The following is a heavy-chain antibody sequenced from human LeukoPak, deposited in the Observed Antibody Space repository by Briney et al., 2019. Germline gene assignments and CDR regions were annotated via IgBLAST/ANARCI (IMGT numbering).Heavy chain of an antibody. CDR1: GGSFSGYY. D-gene: IGHD6-13*01. V-gene: IGHV4-34*01. CDR3: ARGPIANSFDY. Sequence: SETLSLTCAVYGGSFSGYYWSWIRQPPGKGLEWIGEINHSGSTNYNPSLKSRVTISVDTSKNQFSLKLSSVTAADTAVYYWARGPIANSFDYWGQGTLVTVSS. J-gene: IGHJ4*02. CDR2: INHSGST.